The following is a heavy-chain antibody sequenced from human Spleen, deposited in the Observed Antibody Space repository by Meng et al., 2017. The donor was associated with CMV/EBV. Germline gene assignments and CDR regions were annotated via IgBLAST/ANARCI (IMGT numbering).Heavy chain of an antibody. D-gene: IGHD2-21*01. CDR2: IHYSGST. J-gene: IGHJ5*01. V-gene: IGHV4-59*01. CDR1: GGSITGYY. Sequence: SETLSLTCTVAGGSITGYYWSWIRQPPGKGVEWIGHIHYSGSTDYNPSLESRVTISIHTSKNQFSLKLSSVTAADAAVYYCARDSGGDGDSWGQGTLVTVSS. CDR3: ARDSGGDGDS.